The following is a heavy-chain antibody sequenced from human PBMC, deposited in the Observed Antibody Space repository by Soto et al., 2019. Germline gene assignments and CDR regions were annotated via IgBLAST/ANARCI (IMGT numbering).Heavy chain of an antibody. Sequence: VSLRLXCTSSVFTFIDFLMTFFRQAPGKGLEWVSNIKQDGGQTFYVDSVKGRFTISRDNAKNSLYLQMSSLRVEDTAVYYCARDAKYQMPSWGQGTLVNVYS. J-gene: IGHJ5*02. D-gene: IGHD2-2*01. CDR1: VFTFIDFL. V-gene: IGHV3-7*03. CDR2: IKQDGGQT. CDR3: ARDAKYQMPS.